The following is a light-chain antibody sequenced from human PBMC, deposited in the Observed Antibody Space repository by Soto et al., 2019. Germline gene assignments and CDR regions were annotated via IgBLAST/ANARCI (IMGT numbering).Light chain of an antibody. Sequence: DIQMTQSPSSLSASVGDRVTITCLASQSISSYLNWYQQKPGKAPKLLIYKASTLKSGVPSRFSGSGSGTEFTLTIISLQPEDFATYYCQQYNTYPWTFGQGTKVDI. CDR2: KAS. J-gene: IGKJ1*01. CDR3: QQYNTYPWT. V-gene: IGKV1-5*03. CDR1: QSISSY.